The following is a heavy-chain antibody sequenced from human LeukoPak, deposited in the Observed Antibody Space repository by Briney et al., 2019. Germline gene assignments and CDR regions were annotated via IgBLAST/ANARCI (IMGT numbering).Heavy chain of an antibody. Sequence: PGGSLRLSCAASGFAVSSNYMSWVRQAPGKGLEWVSVIYSGGSTNYADSVKGRFTISRDNSKNTLYLQMNSLRAEDTAVYYCARELSSWYFDYWGQGTLVTVSS. CDR1: GFAVSSNY. J-gene: IGHJ4*02. CDR3: ARELSSWYFDY. V-gene: IGHV3-53*01. D-gene: IGHD6-13*01. CDR2: IYSGGST.